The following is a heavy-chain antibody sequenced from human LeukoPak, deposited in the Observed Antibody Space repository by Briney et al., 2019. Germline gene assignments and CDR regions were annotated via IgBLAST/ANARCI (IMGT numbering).Heavy chain of an antibody. CDR3: ARDLPGGITIFGG. CDR1: GFTFSSYS. Sequence: PGGSLRLSCAASGFTFSSYSMNWVRQAPGKGLEWVSSISSSSSSYIYYADSVKGRFTISRDNAKHSLYLQMNSLRAEDTAVYYCARDLPGGITIFGGRGQGTLVTVSS. CDR2: ISSSSSSYI. V-gene: IGHV3-21*01. J-gene: IGHJ4*02. D-gene: IGHD3-3*01.